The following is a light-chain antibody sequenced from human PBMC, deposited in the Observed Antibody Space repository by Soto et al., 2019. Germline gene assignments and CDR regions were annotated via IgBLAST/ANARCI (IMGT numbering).Light chain of an antibody. Sequence: DIQMTQSPSTLSASVGDRVTITCRASQSISSWLAWYQQKPGKAPKLLIYKASSIESGFPSRFSGSGSGTEFTLTISSLQPDDFATYYCQQYNGYPYTFGQGTKVEIK. V-gene: IGKV1-5*03. CDR1: QSISSW. J-gene: IGKJ2*01. CDR3: QQYNGYPYT. CDR2: KAS.